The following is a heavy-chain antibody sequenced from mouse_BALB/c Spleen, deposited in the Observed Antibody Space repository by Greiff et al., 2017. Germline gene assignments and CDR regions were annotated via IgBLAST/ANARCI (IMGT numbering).Heavy chain of an antibody. CDR2: IYPGNGDT. D-gene: IGHD2-4*01. Sequence: QVQLQQPGAELVKPGASVKMSCKASGYTFTSYNMNWVKQKPGQGLEWIGAIYPGNGDTSYTQKFKGKATLTADKSSSTAYMQLSSLTSEDSAVFSCASYYDDAWFAYWGQGTLVTVSA. CDR1: GYTFTSYN. J-gene: IGHJ3*01. V-gene: IGHV1-12*01. CDR3: ASYYDDAWFAY.